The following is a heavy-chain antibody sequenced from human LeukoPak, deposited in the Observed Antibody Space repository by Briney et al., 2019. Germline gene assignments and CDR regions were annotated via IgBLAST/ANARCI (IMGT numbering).Heavy chain of an antibody. CDR1: GFTFDVYA. CDR3: AKDIEGYGSGSLFDY. Sequence: QPGRSLRLSCAASGFTFDVYAMHWVRQAPGKGLEWVSGISWNSGSIGYADSVEGRFTISRDNAKNSLYLQMNSLRAEDTALYYCAKDIEGYGSGSLFDYWGQGTLVTVSS. V-gene: IGHV3-9*01. D-gene: IGHD3-10*01. J-gene: IGHJ4*02. CDR2: ISWNSGSI.